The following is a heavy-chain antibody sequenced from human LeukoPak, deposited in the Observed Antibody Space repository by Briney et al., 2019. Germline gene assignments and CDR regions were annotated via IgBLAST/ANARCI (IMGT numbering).Heavy chain of an antibody. J-gene: IGHJ4*02. D-gene: IGHD3-22*01. CDR2: MNPNSGNT. Sequence: GASVKVSCKTSGYTFTIYNINWVRQATGQGLEWMGWMNPNSGNTGYAQKFQGRVTITRSTSISTAYMELSSLRSEDTAIYYCARARQYDSIDYWGQGTLVTVSS. CDR1: GYTFTIYN. CDR3: ARARQYDSIDY. V-gene: IGHV1-8*03.